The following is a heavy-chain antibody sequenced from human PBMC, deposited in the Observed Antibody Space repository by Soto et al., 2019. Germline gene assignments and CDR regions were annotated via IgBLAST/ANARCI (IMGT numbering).Heavy chain of an antibody. D-gene: IGHD4-17*01. CDR1: GFTVSSNY. CDR2: IYSGGST. V-gene: IGHV3-66*01. CDR3: AGVYGGNSNDDY. J-gene: IGHJ4*02. Sequence: EVQLVESGGGLVQPGGSLRLSCAVSGFTVSSNYMSWVRQAPGKGLEWVSVIYSGGSTYYADSVKGRFIISRDNSKNTLYLQMNSLRAEDTAVYYCAGVYGGNSNDDYWGQGTLVTVSS.